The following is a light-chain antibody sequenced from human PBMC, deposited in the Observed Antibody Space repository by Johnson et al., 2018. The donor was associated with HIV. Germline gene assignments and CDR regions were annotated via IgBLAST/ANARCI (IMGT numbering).Light chain of an antibody. CDR1: SSNIGNNY. J-gene: IGLJ1*01. Sequence: QSVLTQPPSVSAAPGQKVTISCSGSSSNIGNNYVSWYQQLPGTAPKLLIYENNKRPSGIPDRFSGSTSGTSATMGITGLKTGYEADYYCGTWDSSLSAGPLYVFGTGTKVTVL. CDR3: GTWDSSLSAGPLYV. V-gene: IGLV1-51*02. CDR2: ENN.